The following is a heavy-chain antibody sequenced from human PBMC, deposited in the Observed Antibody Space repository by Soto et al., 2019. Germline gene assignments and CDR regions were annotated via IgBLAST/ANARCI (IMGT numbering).Heavy chain of an antibody. CDR2: INHSGST. CDR3: ARGYGRNFYS. Sequence: QVQLQQWGAGLLKPSETLSLTCAVYGGSFSGYYWTWIRQPPGKGLAWIGEINHSGSTNYNPSLKSPVTISVETAKEQFSPKLRSVTGADTAVYYFARGYGRNFYSWGPGTLVTVSS. D-gene: IGHD3-10*01. J-gene: IGHJ4*02. V-gene: IGHV4-34*01. CDR1: GGSFSGYY.